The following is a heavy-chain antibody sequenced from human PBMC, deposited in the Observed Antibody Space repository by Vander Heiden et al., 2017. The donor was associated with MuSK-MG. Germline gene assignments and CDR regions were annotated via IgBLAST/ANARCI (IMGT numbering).Heavy chain of an antibody. J-gene: IGHJ5*02. CDR3: ARDSYRQISAFDP. CDR2: ISYDGSNK. CDR1: VFTFSSYA. V-gene: IGHV3-30-3*01. Sequence: QVQLVESGGGVVQPGRSLRLSCAASVFTFSSYAMHWVRQAPGKGLEWVAVISYDGSNKYYADSVKGRFTISRDNSKNTLYLQMNSLRAEDTAVYYCARDSYRQISAFDPWGQGTLVTVSS.